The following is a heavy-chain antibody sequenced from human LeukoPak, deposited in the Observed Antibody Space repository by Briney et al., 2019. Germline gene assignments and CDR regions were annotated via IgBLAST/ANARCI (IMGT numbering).Heavy chain of an antibody. CDR1: GGSISSGSYY. D-gene: IGHD3-22*01. CDR3: ARRRYTSGYLDY. CDR2: IYASGST. V-gene: IGHV4-61*02. J-gene: IGHJ4*02. Sequence: PSETLSLTCTVSGGSISSGSYYWSWIRQPAGKGLEWIGRIYASGSTDYNPSLKSRVTISVDTSKSQFSLKLTSVTAADTAVYYCARRRYTSGYLDYWGQGTLVTVSS.